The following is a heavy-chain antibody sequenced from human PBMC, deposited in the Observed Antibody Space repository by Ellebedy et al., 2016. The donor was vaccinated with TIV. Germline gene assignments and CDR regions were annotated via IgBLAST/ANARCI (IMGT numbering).Heavy chain of an antibody. CDR1: GYTFTSYD. V-gene: IGHV1-8*01. Sequence: ASVKVSCXASGYTFTSYDFNWVRQATGQGLEWMGWMNPNSGNTGYAQKFQGRVTMTRNTSISTAYMELSSLRSEDTAVYYCARAPRGFGEFHDYWGQGTLVTVSS. CDR3: ARAPRGFGEFHDY. J-gene: IGHJ4*02. CDR2: MNPNSGNT. D-gene: IGHD3-10*01.